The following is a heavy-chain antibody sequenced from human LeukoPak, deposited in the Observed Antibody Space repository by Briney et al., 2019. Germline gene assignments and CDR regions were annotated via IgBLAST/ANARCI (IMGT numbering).Heavy chain of an antibody. CDR3: AKANIHDYGDYYYFDY. CDR1: GFTFSSYG. J-gene: IGHJ4*02. D-gene: IGHD4-17*01. CDR2: ISGSGGST. Sequence: PGGSLRLSCAASGFTFSSYGMSWVRQAPGKGLEWVSAISGSGGSTYYADSVKGRFTISRDNSKNTLYLQMNSLRAEDTAVYYCAKANIHDYGDYYYFDYWGQGTLVTVSS. V-gene: IGHV3-23*01.